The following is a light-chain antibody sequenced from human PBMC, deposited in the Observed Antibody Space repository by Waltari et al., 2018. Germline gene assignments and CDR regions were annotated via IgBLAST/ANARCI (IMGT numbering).Light chain of an antibody. CDR3: NSYAGSSSWV. CDR2: DVS. Sequence: QSALTQPASVSGSPGQSITISCTRPSSDVGFYNYVSWYQQHPGKAPKLMIYDVSERPSGVSNRFSGSKSGNTASLTISGLQAEDEADYYCNSYAGSSSWVFGGGTKLTVL. V-gene: IGLV2-14*01. J-gene: IGLJ3*02. CDR1: SSDVGFYNY.